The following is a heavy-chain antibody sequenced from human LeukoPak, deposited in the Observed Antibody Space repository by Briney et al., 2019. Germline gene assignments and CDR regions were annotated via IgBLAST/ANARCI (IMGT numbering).Heavy chain of an antibody. D-gene: IGHD5-24*01. CDR2: IYSGGST. CDR3: ARDLPHVEMAPFDY. J-gene: IGHJ4*02. CDR1: GFTVSSNY. V-gene: IGHV3-53*01. Sequence: PGGSLRLSCAASGFTVSSNYMSWVRQAPGKGLEWVSVIYSGGSTYYADSVKGRFTISRDNSKNTLYLQMNSLRAEDTAVYYCARDLPHVEMAPFDYWGQGTLVTVSS.